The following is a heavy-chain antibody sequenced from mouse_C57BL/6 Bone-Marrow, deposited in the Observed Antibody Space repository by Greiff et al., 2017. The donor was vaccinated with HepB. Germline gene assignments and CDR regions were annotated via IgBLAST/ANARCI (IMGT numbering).Heavy chain of an antibody. CDR3: AMGYSNPYYYAMDY. CDR2: IHPSDSDT. Sequence: VQLQQPGAELVKPGASVKVSCKASGYTFTSYWMHWVKQRPGQGLEWIGRIHPSDSDTNYNQKFKGKATLTVDKSSSTAYMQLSSLTSEDSAVYYVAMGYSNPYYYAMDYWGQGTSVTVSS. V-gene: IGHV1-74*01. J-gene: IGHJ4*01. D-gene: IGHD2-5*01. CDR1: GYTFTSYW.